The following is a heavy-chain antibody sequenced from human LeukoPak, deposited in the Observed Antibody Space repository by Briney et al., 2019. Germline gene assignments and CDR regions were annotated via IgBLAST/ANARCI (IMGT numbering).Heavy chain of an antibody. CDR2: IWYDGSNA. D-gene: IGHD6-6*01. V-gene: IGHV3-33*08. CDR3: ASYSSSSIAEY. Sequence: GGSLRLSCAASGFTFSTYSMNWVRQAPGKGLEWVAVIWYDGSNAYYADSVKGRFTISRDNSKNTVYLQMISLRAEDTAVYYCASYSSSSIAEYWGQGTLVTVSS. J-gene: IGHJ4*02. CDR1: GFTFSTYS.